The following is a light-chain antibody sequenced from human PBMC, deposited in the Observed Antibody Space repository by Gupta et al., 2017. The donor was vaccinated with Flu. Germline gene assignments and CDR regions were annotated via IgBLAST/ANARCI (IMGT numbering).Light chain of an antibody. J-gene: IGKJ3*01. CDR3: QQYSNWPPAT. V-gene: IGKV3-11*01. CDR1: QSVNSY. CDR2: DAS. Sequence: DIVLLQSPATLSLSPGERATLSCRASQSVNSYLAWYQQRPGQAPRLLIYDASNRATGVPARFSGSGSGKDXTLTISXLEPEDFAIYYCQQYSNWPPATFGXGTKVDIK.